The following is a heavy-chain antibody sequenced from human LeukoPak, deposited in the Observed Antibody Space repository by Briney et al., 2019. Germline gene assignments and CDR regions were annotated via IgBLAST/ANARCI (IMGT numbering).Heavy chain of an antibody. V-gene: IGHV4-31*03. CDR1: GGSISSGGYY. Sequence: SETLSLTCTVSGGSISSGGYYWSWIRQHPGKGLEWIGYIYYSGSTYYNPSLKSRVTISVDTSKNQFSLKLSSVTAADTAVYYCAGDSVVVVARYYYYGMDVWGQGTTVTVSS. CDR2: IYYSGST. CDR3: AGDSVVVVARYYYYGMDV. J-gene: IGHJ6*02. D-gene: IGHD2-15*01.